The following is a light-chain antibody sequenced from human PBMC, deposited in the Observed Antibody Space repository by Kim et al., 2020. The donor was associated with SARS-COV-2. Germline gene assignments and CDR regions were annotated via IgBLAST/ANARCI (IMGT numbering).Light chain of an antibody. CDR1: SIRSSF. CDR3: NSRDSSGDRWV. Sequence: ALGQTVSITCQGDSIRSSFASGYQQKPGQAPILVLYPETNRPSGIPARFSGSVSGNMSSLTITGAQAEDEADYYCNSRDSSGDRWVFGGGTQLTVL. CDR2: PET. V-gene: IGLV3-19*01. J-gene: IGLJ3*02.